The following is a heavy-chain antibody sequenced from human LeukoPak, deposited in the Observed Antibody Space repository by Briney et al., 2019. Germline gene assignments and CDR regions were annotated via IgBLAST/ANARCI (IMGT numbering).Heavy chain of an antibody. CDR3: ARRRGDMATIPDYHYYYMDV. CDR2: IYLDGNT. J-gene: IGHJ6*03. CDR1: GGSFSGYY. Sequence: SETLSLTCAVYGGSFSGYYWSWIRQPPGKGLEWIAYIYLDGNTDFQPSLKSRVTMSVDSSKNQVSLKLTSVTAADTAVYFCARRRGDMATIPDYHYYYMDVWGKGTTVTVSS. V-gene: IGHV4-4*08. D-gene: IGHD5-24*01.